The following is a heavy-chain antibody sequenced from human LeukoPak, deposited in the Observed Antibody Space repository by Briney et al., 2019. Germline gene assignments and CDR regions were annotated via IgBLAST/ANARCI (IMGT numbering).Heavy chain of an antibody. V-gene: IGHV3-9*01. Sequence: GGSLRLSCAASGFTVSSNYMGWVRQAPGKGLEWVSGISWNSGSIGYADSVKGRFTISRDNAKNSLYLQMNSLRAEDTALYYCAKERPYYYDSSGYFYGMDVWGQGTTVTVSS. CDR2: ISWNSGSI. CDR1: GFTVSSNY. CDR3: AKERPYYYDSSGYFYGMDV. J-gene: IGHJ6*02. D-gene: IGHD3-22*01.